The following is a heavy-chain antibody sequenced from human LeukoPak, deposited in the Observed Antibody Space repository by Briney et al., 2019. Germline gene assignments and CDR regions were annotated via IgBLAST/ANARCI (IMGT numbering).Heavy chain of an antibody. Sequence: PSETLSLTCTVSGGSISSSSYCWGWIRQTPGKGLEWIGSIYYSGSTYYNPSLKSRVTISVDTSKNQFSLKLSSVTAADTAVYYCARDTLGYYFDYWGQGTLVTVSS. CDR1: GGSISSSSYC. D-gene: IGHD6-25*01. J-gene: IGHJ4*02. CDR2: IYYSGST. V-gene: IGHV4-39*07. CDR3: ARDTLGYYFDY.